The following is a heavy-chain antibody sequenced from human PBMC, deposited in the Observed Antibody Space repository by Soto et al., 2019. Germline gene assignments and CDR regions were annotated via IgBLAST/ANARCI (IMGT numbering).Heavy chain of an antibody. Sequence: PVGSLRLSCAASGFTFSNYPMNWVRQAPGKGLEWVSGITSGGNTYYADSVKGRFTISRDNSKNTLYLQVNSLRAEDTALYYCAKKTDSSGWDYCGQGTLVTVSS. CDR2: ITSGGNT. CDR1: GFTFSNYP. D-gene: IGHD6-19*01. CDR3: AKKTDSSGWDY. V-gene: IGHV3-23*01. J-gene: IGHJ4*02.